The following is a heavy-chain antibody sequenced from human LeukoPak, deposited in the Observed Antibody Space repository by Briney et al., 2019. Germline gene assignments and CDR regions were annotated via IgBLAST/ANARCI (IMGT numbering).Heavy chain of an antibody. D-gene: IGHD3-10*01. CDR2: IYPSDSDT. CDR3: ASFHISGKSYNGLHY. Sequence: GESLEISCKTSGYNFTTFWIGWVRQLPGKGLEWMGIIYPSDSDTRYSPSFQGQVTISADKSINTVYLHWNSLKASDTAMYYCASFHISGKSYNGLHYWGQGTLVTVSS. J-gene: IGHJ4*02. CDR1: GYNFTTFW. V-gene: IGHV5-51*01.